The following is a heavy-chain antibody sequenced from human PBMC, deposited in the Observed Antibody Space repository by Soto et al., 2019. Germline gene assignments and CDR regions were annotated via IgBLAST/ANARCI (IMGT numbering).Heavy chain of an antibody. CDR3: ASGYLSRYCSGGSCYSTDY. J-gene: IGHJ4*02. D-gene: IGHD2-15*01. V-gene: IGHV1-69*12. CDR1: GGTFSSYA. Sequence: QVQLVQSGAEVKQPGSSVKVSCKASGGTFSSYAISWVRQAPGQGLEWMGGIIPIFGTANYAQKFQGRVTITADESTSTADMELSSSRSEDTAVYCCASGYLSRYCSGGSCYSTDYWGQGTLVTVSS. CDR2: IIPIFGTA.